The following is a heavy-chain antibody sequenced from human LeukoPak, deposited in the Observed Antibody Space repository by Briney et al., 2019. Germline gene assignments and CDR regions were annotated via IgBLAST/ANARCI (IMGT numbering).Heavy chain of an antibody. CDR3: ARAFSGYSGYDLGRNWFDP. Sequence: SVKVSCKASRDTFMKYSVSWVRQAPGQGLQWMGGIIPLFGTKKYAQKFQGRVTITADGSTSTAYMELSSLRSEDTAVYYCARAFSGYSGYDLGRNWFDPWGQGTLVTVSS. V-gene: IGHV1-69*01. D-gene: IGHD5-12*01. CDR2: IIPLFGTK. CDR1: RDTFMKYS. J-gene: IGHJ5*02.